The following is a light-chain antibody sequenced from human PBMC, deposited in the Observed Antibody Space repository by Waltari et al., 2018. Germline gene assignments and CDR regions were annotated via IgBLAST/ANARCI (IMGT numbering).Light chain of an antibody. J-gene: IGLJ2*01. CDR2: DVS. Sequence: QSALTQPASVSGSPGQSITISCTGTSSDVGGYNYVCGYQQYPGKAPKLMIYDVSERPSGVCISFSGSKSGNTSSLTISGLQAEDEADYYCTSHTSSRTMVFGGGTKLTVL. V-gene: IGLV2-14*01. CDR3: TSHTSSRTMV. CDR1: SSDVGGYNY.